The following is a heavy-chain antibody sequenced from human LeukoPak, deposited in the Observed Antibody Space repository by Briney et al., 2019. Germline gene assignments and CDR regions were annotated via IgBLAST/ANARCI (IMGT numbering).Heavy chain of an antibody. D-gene: IGHD2-21*01. Sequence: PSETLSLTCAVYGGSFSGYYWSWIRQPPGKGLEWIGEINHSGSTNYNPSLKSRVTISVDTSKNQFSLKLSSVTAADTAVYYCASRFVVVIAHDAFDIWGQGTMVTVSS. V-gene: IGHV4-34*01. CDR1: GGSFSGYY. CDR2: INHSGST. J-gene: IGHJ3*02. CDR3: ASRFVVVIAHDAFDI.